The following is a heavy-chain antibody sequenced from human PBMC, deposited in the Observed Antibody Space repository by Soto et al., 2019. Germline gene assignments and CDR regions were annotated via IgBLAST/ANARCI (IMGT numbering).Heavy chain of an antibody. CDR3: ARDGGPSYFDY. J-gene: IGHJ4*02. CDR1: GYTFTNYS. V-gene: IGHV1-46*01. Sequence: VASVKVSCKTSGYTFTNYSIRWVRQAPGQGLEWMGIINPSGGRPTYAQKFQGRLTMTSDTSTSTVYMELSSLRSEDTAIYYCARDGGPSYFDYWGKETLVTV. CDR2: INPSGGRP. D-gene: IGHD3-16*01.